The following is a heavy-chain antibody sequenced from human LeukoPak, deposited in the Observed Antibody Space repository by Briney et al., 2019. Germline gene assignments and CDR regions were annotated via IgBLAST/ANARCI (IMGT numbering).Heavy chain of an antibody. D-gene: IGHD3-22*01. J-gene: IGHJ6*03. CDR3: ATKYDSSGYYPYYYYYMDV. V-gene: IGHV4-59*01. Sequence: PSETLSLTCPVSGDSISNYYWSWIRQPPGKGLEWIAYIYYSGSTNYNPSLKSRVTISVDTSKNQFSLKLSSVTAADTAVYYCATKYDSSGYYPYYYYYMDVWGKGTTVTISS. CDR2: IYYSGST. CDR1: GDSISNYY.